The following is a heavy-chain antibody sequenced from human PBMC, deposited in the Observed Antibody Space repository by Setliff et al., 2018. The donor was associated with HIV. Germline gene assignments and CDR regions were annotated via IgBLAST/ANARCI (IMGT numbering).Heavy chain of an antibody. Sequence: SVKVSCKTSGDSFSSLGFTWVRQAPGQGLELMGKIIPIFDTGNTAQKFQGRVTITADESKSTIYLELSSLRSEDTAIYYCARDTGRCLHPTPLGYWGQGTLVTVAS. D-gene: IGHD2-8*01. J-gene: IGHJ4*02. CDR2: IIPIFDTG. CDR1: GDSFSSLG. CDR3: ARDTGRCLHPTPLGY. V-gene: IGHV1-69*13.